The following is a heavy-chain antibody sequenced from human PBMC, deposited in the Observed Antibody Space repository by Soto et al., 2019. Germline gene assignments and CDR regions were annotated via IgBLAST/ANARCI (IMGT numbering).Heavy chain of an antibody. D-gene: IGHD3-22*01. CDR2: ISAYNGNT. J-gene: IGHJ4*02. CDR3: ARDQEYYYDSSGYYPE. Sequence: QVQLVQSGAEVKKPGASVKVSCKASGYTFTSYGISWVQQAPGQGLEWMGWISAYNGNTNYAQKLQGRVTMTTDTSTSTPYMELRSPGSDDTAVYYCARDQEYYYDSSGYYPEWGQGTLVTVSS. V-gene: IGHV1-18*04. CDR1: GYTFTSYG.